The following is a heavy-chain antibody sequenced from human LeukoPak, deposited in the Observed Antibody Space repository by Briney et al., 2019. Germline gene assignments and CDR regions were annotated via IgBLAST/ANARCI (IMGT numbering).Heavy chain of an antibody. J-gene: IGHJ4*02. CDR3: ARDEDGDSYGYRGELLGGSKFDY. V-gene: IGHV3-48*02. CDR2: ISSSYSTM. Sequence: GGSLRLSCAASGFTFSSYSMNWVRQAPGKGLEWVSYISSSYSTMYYADSVRGRFTISRDNAKNSLYLQMNSLRDEDTAVYYCARDEDGDSYGYRGELLGGSKFDYWGQGTLVTVSS. CDR1: GFTFSSYS. D-gene: IGHD5-18*01.